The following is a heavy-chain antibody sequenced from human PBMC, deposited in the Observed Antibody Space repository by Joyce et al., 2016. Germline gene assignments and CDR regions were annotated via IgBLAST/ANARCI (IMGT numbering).Heavy chain of an antibody. CDR2: INTVGDSI. Sequence: EVQLMESGGGLVNPGGSLRLSCATSGFTFSSYSMMWVRQAPGKGLEWVSYINTVGDSITYADSVKGRFTISRDSAKKSLYLQMNSLRAEDTAVYYCTREGYYSALDVWGQGTTVTVSS. CDR1: GFTFSSYS. CDR3: TREGYYSALDV. V-gene: IGHV3-21*01. J-gene: IGHJ6*02.